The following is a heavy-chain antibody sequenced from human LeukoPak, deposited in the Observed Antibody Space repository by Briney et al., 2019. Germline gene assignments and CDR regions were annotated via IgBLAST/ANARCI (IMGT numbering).Heavy chain of an antibody. CDR3: ARHSEGPVNDAFDI. CDR1: GFSFSEYY. V-gene: IGHV3-11*03. J-gene: IGHJ3*02. CDR2: LSSSGRYT. D-gene: IGHD2-2*01. Sequence: GGSLRLSCAASGFSFSEYYMTWIRQAPGRGLEWVSNLSSSGRYTNYADSVRGRFTISRDNAKKSLYLQMNSLRAEDTAVYYCARHSEGPVNDAFDIWGQGTKVTVSS.